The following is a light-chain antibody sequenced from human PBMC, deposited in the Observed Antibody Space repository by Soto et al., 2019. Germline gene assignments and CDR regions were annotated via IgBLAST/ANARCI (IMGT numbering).Light chain of an antibody. CDR2: GAS. CDR1: QSINSE. Sequence: EIVMTQSPATLSLSPGERAALSCRASQSINSELAWYQQKPGQPPRLLIYGASTRATCVPARFTGSESGSEFTLTISGLQSEDFAVYYCQQCHNWPLTFGQGTRLEI. CDR3: QQCHNWPLT. V-gene: IGKV3-15*01. J-gene: IGKJ2*01.